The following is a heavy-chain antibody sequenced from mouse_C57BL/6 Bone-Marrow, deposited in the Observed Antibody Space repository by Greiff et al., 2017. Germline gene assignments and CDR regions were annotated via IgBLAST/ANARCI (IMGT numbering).Heavy chain of an antibody. CDR2: IDPSDSYT. V-gene: IGHV1-59*01. CDR1: GYTFTSYW. J-gene: IGHJ4*01. Sequence: VQLQQPGAELVRPGTSVKLSCKASGYTFTSYWMHWVKQRPGPGLEWIGVIDPSDSYTNYNQKFKGKATLTVDTSSSTAYMQLSSLTSEDSAVYYCARPDYYAMDYWGQGTSVTVSS. CDR3: ARPDYYAMDY.